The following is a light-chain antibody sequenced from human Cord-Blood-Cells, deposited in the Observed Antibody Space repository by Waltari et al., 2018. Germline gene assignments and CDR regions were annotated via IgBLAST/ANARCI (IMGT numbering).Light chain of an antibody. J-gene: IGLJ2*01. CDR3: QSYDSSLSGYVV. CDR2: GNS. V-gene: IGLV1-40*01. Sequence: QSVLTQPPSVSGAPGQRVTISCTGSSSNIGAGYDVHWYQHLPATAPKLLIHGNSHRPYGVPDRFSGSKSRTSASLAITGLQAEDEADYYCQSYDSSLSGYVVFGGGTKLTVL. CDR1: SSNIGAGYD.